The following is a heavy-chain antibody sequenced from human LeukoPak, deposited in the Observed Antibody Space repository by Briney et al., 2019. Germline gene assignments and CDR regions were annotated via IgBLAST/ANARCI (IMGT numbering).Heavy chain of an antibody. CDR3: AKDRDDGFDI. CDR2: MSSHGSNK. J-gene: IGHJ3*02. Sequence: PGTSLRLSCAASGFTLSTYGMHWVRQAPGKGLEWVAVMSSHGSNKYYADSVKGRFTISRDNSKSTLYLQMNSLRTEDTAVYYCAKDRDDGFDIWGQGTMVSVSS. CDR1: GFTLSTYG. V-gene: IGHV3-30*18.